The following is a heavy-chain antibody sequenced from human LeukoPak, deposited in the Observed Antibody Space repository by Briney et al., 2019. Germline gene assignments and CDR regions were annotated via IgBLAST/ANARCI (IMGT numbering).Heavy chain of an antibody. J-gene: IGHJ5*02. CDR3: ARQGALSGYYDSSGYYWFDP. CDR1: GYSFTSYW. V-gene: IGHV5-10-1*01. D-gene: IGHD3-22*01. CDR2: IDPSDSYT. Sequence: GESLKISCKGSGYSFTSYWISWVRQMPGKGLEWMGRIDPSDSYTNYSPSFQGHVTISADKSNSTAYLQWSSLKASDTAMYYCARQGALSGYYDSSGYYWFDPWGQGTLVTVSS.